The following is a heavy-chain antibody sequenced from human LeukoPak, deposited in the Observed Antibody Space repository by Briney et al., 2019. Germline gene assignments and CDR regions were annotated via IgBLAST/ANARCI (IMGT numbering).Heavy chain of an antibody. CDR1: GGFISSYF. V-gene: IGHV4-4*07. D-gene: IGHD3-10*01. CDR2: IYTSGST. J-gene: IGHJ4*02. Sequence: SGTLSLTCTVSGGFISSYFWSWIRQPAGKGLEWIGRIYTSGSTNYNPSLKSRVTMSVDTSKNQFSLKLSAATAADTAVYYCARDNGGSGRPFDYWGQGTLVTVSS. CDR3: ARDNGGSGRPFDY.